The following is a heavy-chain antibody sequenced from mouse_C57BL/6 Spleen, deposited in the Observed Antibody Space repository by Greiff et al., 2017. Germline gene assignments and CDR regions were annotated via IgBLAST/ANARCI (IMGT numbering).Heavy chain of an antibody. CDR2: INPYNGGT. J-gene: IGHJ2*01. Sequence: EVQVVESGPVLVKPGASVKMSCKASGYTFTDYYMNWVKQSHGKSLEWIGVINPYNGGTSYNQKFKGKATLTVDKSSSTAYRELNSLTSEDSAVYYCARRDYYGSSYDFDDWGQGTTLTVSS. CDR1: GYTFTDYY. V-gene: IGHV1-19*01. CDR3: ARRDYYGSSYDFDD. D-gene: IGHD1-1*01.